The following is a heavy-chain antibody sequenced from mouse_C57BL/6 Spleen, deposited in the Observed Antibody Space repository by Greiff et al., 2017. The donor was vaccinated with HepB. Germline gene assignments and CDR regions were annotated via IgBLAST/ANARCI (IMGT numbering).Heavy chain of an antibody. CDR1: GFNIKDDY. J-gene: IGHJ3*01. CDR3: TTGDYGSSPWFAY. CDR2: IDPENGDT. D-gene: IGHD1-1*01. Sequence: EVQRVESGAELVRPGASVKLSCTASGFNIKDDYMHWVKQRPEQGLEWIGWIDPENGDTEYASKFQGKATITADTSSNTAYLQLSSLTSEDTAVYYCTTGDYGSSPWFAYWGQGTLVTVSA. V-gene: IGHV14-4*01.